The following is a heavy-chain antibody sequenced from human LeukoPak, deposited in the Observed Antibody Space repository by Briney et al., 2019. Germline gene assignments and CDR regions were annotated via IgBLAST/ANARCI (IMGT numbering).Heavy chain of an antibody. Sequence: PGGSLRLSCAASGFTFSSYSMNWVHQAPGKGLEWVSSISSSSSYIYYADSVKGRFTISRDNAKNSLYLQMNSLRAEDTAVYYCARDVTLGNFDYWGQGILVIVSS. J-gene: IGHJ4*02. CDR1: GFTFSSYS. CDR2: ISSSSSYI. D-gene: IGHD3-16*01. CDR3: ARDVTLGNFDY. V-gene: IGHV3-21*01.